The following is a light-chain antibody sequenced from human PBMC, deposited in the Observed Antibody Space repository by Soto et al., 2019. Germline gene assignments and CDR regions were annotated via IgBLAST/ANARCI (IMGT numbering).Light chain of an antibody. CDR1: TSDIGGYNY. J-gene: IGLJ1*01. Sequence: QSALTQPPSASGSPGQSVAISCTGTTSDIGGYNYVSWYQQHPGKAPKLMIYEVNKTPSGVPDRFSGSKSGNTASLTVSGLQAEDEAHYYCSSHGGNSPYVFGTGTKLTVL. V-gene: IGLV2-8*01. CDR3: SSHGGNSPYV. CDR2: EVN.